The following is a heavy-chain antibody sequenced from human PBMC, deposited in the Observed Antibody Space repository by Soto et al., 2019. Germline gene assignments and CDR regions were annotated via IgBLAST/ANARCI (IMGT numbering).Heavy chain of an antibody. CDR3: AREGAVAGSQDF. CDR2: IWYDGNYK. CDR1: GFMFSDYG. D-gene: IGHD6-19*01. V-gene: IGHV3-33*01. Sequence: GSLRLSCAASGFMFSDYGMHWVRQAPGKGLEWVAIIWYDGNYKYYSESAKGRFTISRDNSNNALYLQMNNLRVEDTAVYFCAREGAVAGSQDFWGQGTLVTVSS. J-gene: IGHJ4*02.